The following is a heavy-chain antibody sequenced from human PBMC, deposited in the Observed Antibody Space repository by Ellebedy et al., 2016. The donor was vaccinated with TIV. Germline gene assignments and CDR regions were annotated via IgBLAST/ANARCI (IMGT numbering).Heavy chain of an antibody. D-gene: IGHD4-17*01. CDR2: SRSKANSYAT. CDR3: SSLYGDYYV. V-gene: IGHV3-73*01. J-gene: IGHJ4*02. Sequence: GGSLRLSXAASGFTFSDSAVHWVRQASGKGLEWIGRSRSKANSYATAYAASVKGRFTISRDESKNTAYLQMNSLETEDTAVYYCSSLYGDYYVWGQGTLVTVSS. CDR1: GFTFSDSA.